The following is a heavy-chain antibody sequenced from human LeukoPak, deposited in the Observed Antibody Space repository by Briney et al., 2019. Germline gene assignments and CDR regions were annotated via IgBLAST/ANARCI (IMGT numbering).Heavy chain of an antibody. CDR3: ATRGTTGSHAFDI. V-gene: IGHV1-2*04. CDR2: TNPNSGGT. Sequence: ASVKVSCKASGYTFTGYYMHWVRLAPGQGLEWMGWTNPNSGGTNYAQKFQGWVTMTRDTSISTAYMELSRLRSDDTAVYYCATRGTTGSHAFDIWGQGTMVTVSS. CDR1: GYTFTGYY. J-gene: IGHJ3*02. D-gene: IGHD1-1*01.